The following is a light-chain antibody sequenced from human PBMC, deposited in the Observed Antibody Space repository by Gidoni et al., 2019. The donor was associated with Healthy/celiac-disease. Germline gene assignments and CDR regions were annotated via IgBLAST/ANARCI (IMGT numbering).Light chain of an antibody. CDR3: KQYNNWPLT. CDR1: QSVSSN. Sequence: IVMTQSPATLSVSPGERATLTCRASQSVSSNLAWYQQKPGQAPRLLIYGASTRAPGSPARFSGSGSGTEFTLTISSLQSEDVAVYYGKQYNNWPLTFGGGTKVEIK. CDR2: GAS. J-gene: IGKJ4*02. V-gene: IGKV3-15*01.